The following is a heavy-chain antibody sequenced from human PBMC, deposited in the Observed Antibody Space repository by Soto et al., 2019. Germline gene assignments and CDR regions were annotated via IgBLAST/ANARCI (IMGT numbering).Heavy chain of an antibody. V-gene: IGHV1-69*01. CDR3: ARDGIINIWPHYYGMDV. CDR2: IIPFFATP. J-gene: IGHJ6*02. Sequence: QVQLVQSGAEVKKPGSSVKVSCKASGGTFTNYAISWVRRAPGQGLEWMGGIIPFFATPNYAQKFQCRVTITADESTTTAYMELSSLRSEDTAVYYCARDGIINIWPHYYGMDVWGQGTTVTVSS. D-gene: IGHD3-9*01. CDR1: GGTFTNYA.